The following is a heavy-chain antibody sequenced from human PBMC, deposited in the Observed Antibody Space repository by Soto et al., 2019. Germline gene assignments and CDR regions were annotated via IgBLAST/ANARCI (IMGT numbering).Heavy chain of an antibody. CDR3: ARVDTAMVMSIDY. V-gene: IGHV3-11*01. D-gene: IGHD5-18*01. CDR1: GFTFSDYY. Sequence: GGSLRLSCAAPGFTFSDYYMSWIRQAPGKGLEWVSYISSSGSTIYYADSVKGRFTISRDNAKNSLYLQMNSLRAEDTAVYYCARVDTAMVMSIDYWGQGTLVTVSS. CDR2: ISSSGSTI. J-gene: IGHJ4*02.